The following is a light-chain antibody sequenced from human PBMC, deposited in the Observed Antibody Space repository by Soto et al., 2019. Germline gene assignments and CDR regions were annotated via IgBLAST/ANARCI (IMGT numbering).Light chain of an antibody. Sequence: EIVLTQSPATLSLSPGERATLSCRVSQSVSSYLAWYQQKPGQAPRLLIYDASNTATGIPARFSGSGSGTDFTLTISSLEPEDFAVYYCQQRSNWPLTFGGGTKVEIK. CDR3: QQRSNWPLT. J-gene: IGKJ4*01. V-gene: IGKV3-11*01. CDR2: DAS. CDR1: QSVSSY.